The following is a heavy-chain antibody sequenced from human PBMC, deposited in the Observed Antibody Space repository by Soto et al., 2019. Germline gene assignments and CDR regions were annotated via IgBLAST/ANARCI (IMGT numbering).Heavy chain of an antibody. V-gene: IGHV4-4*02. J-gene: IGHJ5*02. CDR3: AAPPPRIVVMTTEIPS. D-gene: IGHD2-21*02. CDR2: VYHTGTT. Sequence: QVHLRESGPRTVRPSGTLSLTCAVSGTSISSTFWWTWVRQPPGKGLEWIGEVYHTGTTKYNPSLKNRVTISVDKSNNQFSLELRAVTAADTAVYYCAAPPPRIVVMTTEIPSWGQGTLVTVSS. CDR1: GTSISSTFW.